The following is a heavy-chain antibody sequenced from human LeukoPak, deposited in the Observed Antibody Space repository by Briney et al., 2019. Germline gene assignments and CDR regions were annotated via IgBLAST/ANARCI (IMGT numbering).Heavy chain of an antibody. CDR2: FKSQDDGGTA. D-gene: IGHD5/OR15-5a*01. CDR1: GFTFRQPW. Sequence: GPLSPSFAASGFTFRQPWMIWVPQVPGKGLDWFALFKSQDDGGTADYGAPVRGRFSISRDDSKNTLFLQMKNLKTEDTAVYYCTTDSPRLPLPGTATWGQGTLVIVSS. CDR3: TTDSPRLPLPGTAT. J-gene: IGHJ4*02. V-gene: IGHV3-15*01.